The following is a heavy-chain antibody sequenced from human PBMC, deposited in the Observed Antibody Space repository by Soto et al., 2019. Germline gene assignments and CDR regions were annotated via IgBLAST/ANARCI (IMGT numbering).Heavy chain of an antibody. D-gene: IGHD2-2*01. Sequence: ASVKVSCKASGYTFTSYDINWVRQATGQGLEWMGWMNPNSGNTGYAQRFQGRGTMTRNTSISTAYMELSSLRSEDTAVYYCAVVVVPAGHHYYYYYMDVWGKGTTVTVPS. CDR3: AVVVVPAGHHYYYYYMDV. J-gene: IGHJ6*03. V-gene: IGHV1-8*01. CDR1: GYTFTSYD. CDR2: MNPNSGNT.